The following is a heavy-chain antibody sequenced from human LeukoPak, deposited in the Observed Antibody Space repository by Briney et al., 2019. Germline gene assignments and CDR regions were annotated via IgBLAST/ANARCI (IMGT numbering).Heavy chain of an antibody. D-gene: IGHD1-26*01. CDR3: ARDRGSYAADY. V-gene: IGHV3-21*01. Sequence: GGSLILSCAASGFTFSSYSMNWVRQAPGKGLELVSSISSSSKYIYYSDSLKGRFTISRDNAKNSLYLQMNSLRAEDTAVYYCARDRGSYAADYWGQGTLVTVSS. J-gene: IGHJ4*02. CDR1: GFTFSSYS. CDR2: ISSSSKYI.